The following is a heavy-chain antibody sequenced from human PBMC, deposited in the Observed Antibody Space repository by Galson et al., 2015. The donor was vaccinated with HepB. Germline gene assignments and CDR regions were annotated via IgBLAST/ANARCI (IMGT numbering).Heavy chain of an antibody. Sequence: SVKVSCKASGYTFTSYGISWVRQAPGQGLEWMGWISAYNGNTNYAQKLQGRVTMTTDTSTSTAYMELRSLRSDDTAVYYCARTVVVEQWLVTGADWGQGTLVTVSS. J-gene: IGHJ4*02. V-gene: IGHV1-18*01. CDR1: GYTFTSYG. D-gene: IGHD6-19*01. CDR2: ISAYNGNT. CDR3: ARTVVVEQWLVTGAD.